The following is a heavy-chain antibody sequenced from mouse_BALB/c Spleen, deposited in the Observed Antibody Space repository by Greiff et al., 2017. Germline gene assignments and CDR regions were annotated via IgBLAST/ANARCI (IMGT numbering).Heavy chain of an antibody. CDR1: GYTFTDYA. D-gene: IGHD1-1*01. J-gene: IGHJ2*01. Sequence: QVQLQQSGAELVRPGVSVKISCKGSGYTFTDYAMHWVKQSHAKSLEWIGVISTYYGDASYNQKFKGKATMTVDKSSSTAYMELARLTSEDSAIYYCARNGSSYYFDYWGQGTTLTVSS. CDR2: ISTYYGDA. CDR3: ARNGSSYYFDY. V-gene: IGHV1S137*01.